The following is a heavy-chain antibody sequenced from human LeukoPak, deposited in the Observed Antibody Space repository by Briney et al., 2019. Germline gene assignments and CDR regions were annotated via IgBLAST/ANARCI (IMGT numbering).Heavy chain of an antibody. CDR3: ARGGRRDGYNFRY. J-gene: IGHJ4*02. Sequence: PSETLSLTCTVSGGSISSYYWSWIRQPPGKGLEWIGYIYYSGSTNHNPSLKSRVTISVDTSKNQFSLKLSSVTAADTAVYYCARGGRRDGYNFRYWGQGTLVTVSS. D-gene: IGHD5-24*01. CDR1: GGSISSYY. V-gene: IGHV4-59*01. CDR2: IYYSGST.